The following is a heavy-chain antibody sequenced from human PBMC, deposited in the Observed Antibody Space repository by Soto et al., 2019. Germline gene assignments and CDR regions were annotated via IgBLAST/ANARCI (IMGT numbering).Heavy chain of an antibody. CDR1: GFSLSTSGVS. V-gene: IGHV2-5*02. J-gene: IGHJ3*02. CDR2: IYWDDDK. Sequence: QITLKESGPTLVKPTQTLTLTCTFSGFSLSTSGVSVGWIRQPPGKALEWLALIYWDDDKLYSPSLESRLTITKDPSKNQVVLTMTNMDPVDTATYYCAHRTTGTTFGAFDIWGQGTMVTVSS. CDR3: AHRTTGTTFGAFDI. D-gene: IGHD1-1*01.